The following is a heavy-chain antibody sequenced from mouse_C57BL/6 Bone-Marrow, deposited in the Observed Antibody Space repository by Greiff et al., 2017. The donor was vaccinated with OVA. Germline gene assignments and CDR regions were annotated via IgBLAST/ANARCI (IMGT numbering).Heavy chain of an antibody. Sequence: VKLVESGAELVKPGASVKLSCKASGYTFTEYTIHWVKQRSGQGLEWIGWFYPGSGSIKYNEKFKDKATLTADKSSSTVYMELSRLTSEDSAVYFCARHPDGYYGDYWYFDVWGTGTTVTVSS. CDR2: FYPGSGSI. J-gene: IGHJ1*03. CDR3: ARHPDGYYGDYWYFDV. D-gene: IGHD2-3*01. V-gene: IGHV1-62-2*01. CDR1: GYTFTEYT.